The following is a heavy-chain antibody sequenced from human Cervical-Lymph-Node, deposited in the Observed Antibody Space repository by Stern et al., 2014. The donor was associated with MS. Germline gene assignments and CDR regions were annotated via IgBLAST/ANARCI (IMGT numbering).Heavy chain of an antibody. Sequence: EVQLVQSGGALVQPGGSLTLSFAASGFRFSNYGLNWVRQAPGKGLELVSFIIGSSRTIYYADSVKGRFTISRDNAKSSLYLHMNALRVEDTAVYYCTRDPYYFDTSGYLWGQGTLVTVSS. D-gene: IGHD3-22*01. V-gene: IGHV3-48*01. CDR1: GFRFSNYG. CDR3: TRDPYYFDTSGYL. CDR2: IIGSSRTI. J-gene: IGHJ4*02.